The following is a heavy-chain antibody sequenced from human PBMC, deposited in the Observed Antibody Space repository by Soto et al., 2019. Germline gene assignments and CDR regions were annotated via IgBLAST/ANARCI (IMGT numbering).Heavy chain of an antibody. CDR1: GFTFTSYG. CDR3: ARGGLLLDY. CDR2: IWYDGSNK. V-gene: IGHV3-33*01. D-gene: IGHD2-21*01. Sequence: QVQLVESGGGVVQPGRSLRLSCAASGFTFTSYGMHWVRQAPGKGLERVAVIWYDGSNKYDADSVKGRFTISRDNSKNTLYLQMNSLRAEDTAVYYCARGGLLLDYWGQGTLVTVSS. J-gene: IGHJ4*02.